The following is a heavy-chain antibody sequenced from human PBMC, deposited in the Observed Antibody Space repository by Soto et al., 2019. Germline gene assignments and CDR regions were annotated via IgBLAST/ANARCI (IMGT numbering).Heavy chain of an antibody. V-gene: IGHV4-4*02. CDR1: SGSISSSNW. J-gene: IGHJ4*02. Sequence: QVQLQESGPGLVKPSGTLSLTCAVSSGSISSSNWWSWVRQPPGKGLEWIGESYHSGSTNYNPSLKSRVTISVDKSKNQFSLKLSSVTAADTAVYYCARRIAAASGPYYFDYWGQGTLVTVSS. CDR3: ARRIAAASGPYYFDY. D-gene: IGHD6-13*01. CDR2: SYHSGST.